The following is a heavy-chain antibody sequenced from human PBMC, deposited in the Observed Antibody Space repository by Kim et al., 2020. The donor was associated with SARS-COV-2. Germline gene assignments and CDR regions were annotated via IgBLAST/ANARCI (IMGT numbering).Heavy chain of an antibody. Sequence: SETLSLTCTVSGASISSGNYYWGWIRRPPGKGLEWIGSFYYGGSTYYSPSLKSRVAMSVDTSKKQFSLKVKSVTAADTALYYCARFPAPYNSVRFETHWGQGTLVTVSA. CDR2: FYYGGST. CDR1: GASISSGNYY. V-gene: IGHV4-39*01. J-gene: IGHJ4*02. D-gene: IGHD6-25*01. CDR3: ARFPAPYNSVRFETH.